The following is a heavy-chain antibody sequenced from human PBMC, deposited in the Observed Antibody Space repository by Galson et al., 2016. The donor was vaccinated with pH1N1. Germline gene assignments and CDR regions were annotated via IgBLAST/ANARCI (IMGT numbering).Heavy chain of an antibody. CDR2: MYTSGTT. D-gene: IGHD3-10*01. CDR3: ARDRVALTGIFGY. Sequence: TLSLTCTVSGGSISSSIYYWNWIRQPAGKGLEWIGRMYTSGTTTYNPSLESRVSISVDTSKNQFSLRLSSVTAADTAVYFCARDRVALTGIFGYWGQGALVTVSS. V-gene: IGHV4-61*02. CDR1: GGSISSSIYY. J-gene: IGHJ4*02.